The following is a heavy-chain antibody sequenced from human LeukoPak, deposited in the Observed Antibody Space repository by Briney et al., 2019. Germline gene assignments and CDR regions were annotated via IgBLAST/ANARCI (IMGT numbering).Heavy chain of an antibody. CDR2: IYHSGST. D-gene: IGHD3-10*01. CDR3: ARESLGEAGSGSYYGDGIDY. Sequence: SETLSLTCTVSGYSISSGYYWGWIRQPPGKGLDWIGRIYHSGSTYYTPSLKSRVTISVDTSKNQFSLKLSSVTAADMAVYYCARESLGEAGSGSYYGDGIDYWGQGTLVTVSS. CDR1: GYSISSGYY. V-gene: IGHV4-38-2*02. J-gene: IGHJ4*02.